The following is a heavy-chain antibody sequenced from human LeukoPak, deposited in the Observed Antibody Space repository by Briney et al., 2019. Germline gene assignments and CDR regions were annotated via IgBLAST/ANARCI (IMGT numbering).Heavy chain of an antibody. CDR2: ISSSSSYI. V-gene: IGHV3-21*01. CDR1: GFTFSSYS. Sequence: GGSLRLSCAASGFTFSSYSMNWVRQAPEKGLEWVSSISSSSSYIYYADSVKGRFTISRDNAKNSLYLQMNSLRAEDTAVYYCARDFRRKFDYWGQGTLVTVSS. CDR3: ARDFRRKFDY. J-gene: IGHJ4*02.